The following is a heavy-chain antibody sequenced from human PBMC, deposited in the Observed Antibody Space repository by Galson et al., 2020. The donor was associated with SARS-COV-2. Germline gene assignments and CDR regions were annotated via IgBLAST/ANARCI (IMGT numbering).Heavy chain of an antibody. CDR1: GFTFSNYP. V-gene: IGHV3-23*01. Sequence: GESLKISCEGSGFTFSNYPLTWVRQAPGKGLEWLSSIGGSGTTTFDGDSVKGRFTISRDNSNNTHYLQMNSLRADDTAVYYCAISRREFDLWGRGTLVTVSS. J-gene: IGHJ2*01. CDR2: IGGSGTTT. D-gene: IGHD1-26*01. CDR3: AISRREFDL.